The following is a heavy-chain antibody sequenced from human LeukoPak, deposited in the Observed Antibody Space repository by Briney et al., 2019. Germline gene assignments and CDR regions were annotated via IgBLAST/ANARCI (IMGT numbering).Heavy chain of an antibody. CDR3: ARRGLRYFDWFN. CDR2: IYYSGST. J-gene: IGHJ4*02. CDR1: GGSISSSNYY. D-gene: IGHD3-9*01. Sequence: SETLSLTCTVSGGSISSSNYYWGWIRQPPGKGLEWIGSIYYSGSTNYNPSLKSRVSISVDTSKNQFSLKLSSVTAADTAVYYCARRGLRYFDWFNWGQGTLVTVSS. V-gene: IGHV4-39*07.